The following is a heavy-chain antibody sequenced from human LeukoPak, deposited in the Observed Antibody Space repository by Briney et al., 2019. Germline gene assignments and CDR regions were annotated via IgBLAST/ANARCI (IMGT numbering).Heavy chain of an antibody. J-gene: IGHJ4*02. CDR1: GGSISSYY. D-gene: IGHD5-18*01. CDR3: ARDQGTPGIQLWLPYFDY. V-gene: IGHV4-59*01. CDR2: IYYSGST. Sequence: SETLSLTCTVSGGSISSYYWSWIRQPPGKGLEWIGYIYYSGSTNYNPSLKSRVTISEDTSKNQFSLKLSSVTAADTAVYYCARDQGTPGIQLWLPYFDYWGQGTLVTVSS.